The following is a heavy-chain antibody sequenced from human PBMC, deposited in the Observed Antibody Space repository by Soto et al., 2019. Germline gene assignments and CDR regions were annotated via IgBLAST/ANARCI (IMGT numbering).Heavy chain of an antibody. D-gene: IGHD3-22*01. CDR3: ARPAFDSSGYPYYFDY. Sequence: KASETLSLTCTVSGGSISSSSYYWGWIRQPPGKGLEWIGSIYYSGSTYYNPSLRSRVTISVDTSKNQFSLKLSSVTAADTAVYYCARPAFDSSGYPYYFDYWGQGTLLTVSS. CDR2: IYYSGST. V-gene: IGHV4-39*01. J-gene: IGHJ4*02. CDR1: GGSISSSSYY.